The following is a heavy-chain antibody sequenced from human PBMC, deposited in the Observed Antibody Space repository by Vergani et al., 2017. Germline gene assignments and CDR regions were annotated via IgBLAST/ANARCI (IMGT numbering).Heavy chain of an antibody. Sequence: QVQLVQSGAEVKKPGASVKVSCKASGGTFSSYAISWVRQAPGQGLEWMGGIIPIFGTANYAQKFQGRVTITADESTSTSYMELSSLRSEDTAVYYCARDLMESGGSYFPDYWGQGTLVTVSS. V-gene: IGHV1-69*01. CDR2: IIPIFGTA. CDR3: ARDLMESGGSYFPDY. J-gene: IGHJ4*02. CDR1: GGTFSSYA. D-gene: IGHD1-26*01.